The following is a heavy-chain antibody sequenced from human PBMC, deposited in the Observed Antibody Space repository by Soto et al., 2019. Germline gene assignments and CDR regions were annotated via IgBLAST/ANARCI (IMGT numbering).Heavy chain of an antibody. J-gene: IGHJ5*02. V-gene: IGHV4-39*01. CDR1: GGSISSSSYY. CDR3: ARHARITMVRGATPWFDP. D-gene: IGHD3-10*01. Sequence: SETLSLTCTVSGGSISSSSYYWGWIRQPPGKGLEWIGSIYYSGSTYYNPSLKSRVTISVDTSKNQFSLKLSSVTAADTAVYYCARHARITMVRGATPWFDPWGQGTLVTVSS. CDR2: IYYSGST.